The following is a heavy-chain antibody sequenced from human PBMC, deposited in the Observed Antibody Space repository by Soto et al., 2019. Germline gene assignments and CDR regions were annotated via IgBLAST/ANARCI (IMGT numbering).Heavy chain of an antibody. CDR3: ARGRIREPRGFSES. CDR1: GFTVSSTY. Sequence: GGSLRLSCAVSGFTVSSTYMIWVRQAPGKGLEWVSVIYSGGATYYADSVKGRFIISRDNSKNMVYLQMNSLRAEDTAVYYCARGRIREPRGFSESWGQGTLVTVSS. J-gene: IGHJ5*02. V-gene: IGHV3-66*01. CDR2: IYSGGAT.